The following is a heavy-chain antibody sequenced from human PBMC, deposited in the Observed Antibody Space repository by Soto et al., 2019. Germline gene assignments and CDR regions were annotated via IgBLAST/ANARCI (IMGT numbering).Heavy chain of an antibody. Sequence: QVQLVESGGGVVQPGRSLRLSCAASGFTFSSYGMHWVRQAPGKGLEWVAVIWYYGSNKYYADSVKARFTISRDNSKNTLYLQMNSLRAEDRGVYYCARECTSCYAPPYGMDVWCQGTTVIVSS. D-gene: IGHD2-2*01. CDR1: GFTFSSYG. J-gene: IGHJ6*02. V-gene: IGHV3-33*01. CDR2: IWYYGSNK. CDR3: ARECTSCYAPPYGMDV.